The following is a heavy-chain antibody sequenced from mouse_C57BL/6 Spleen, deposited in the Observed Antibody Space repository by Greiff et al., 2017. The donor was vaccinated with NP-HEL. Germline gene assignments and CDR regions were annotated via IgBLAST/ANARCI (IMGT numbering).Heavy chain of an antibody. CDR1: GFTFSDYG. D-gene: IGHD2-3*01. V-gene: IGHV5-17*01. Sequence: DVKLVESGGGLVKPGGSLKLSCAASGFTFSDYGMHWVRQAPEKGLEWVAYISSGSSTIYYADTVKGRFTISRDNAKTTLFLQMTSLRSEDTAMYYCAIPLDGYPHYYAMDYWGQGTSVTVAS. J-gene: IGHJ4*01. CDR3: AIPLDGYPHYYAMDY. CDR2: ISSGSSTI.